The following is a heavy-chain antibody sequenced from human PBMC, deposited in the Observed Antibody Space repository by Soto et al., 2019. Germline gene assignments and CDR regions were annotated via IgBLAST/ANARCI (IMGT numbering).Heavy chain of an antibody. Sequence: SVKVSCKASGGTFSSYAISWVRQAPGQGLEWMGGIIPIFGTANYAQKFQGRVTITADESTSTAYMELSSLRSEDTAVYYCARPDYDFWRGYYTPSYYYYGMDVWGQGTTVTVSS. J-gene: IGHJ6*02. V-gene: IGHV1-69*13. CDR1: GGTFSSYA. D-gene: IGHD3-3*01. CDR3: ARPDYDFWRGYYTPSYYYYGMDV. CDR2: IIPIFGTA.